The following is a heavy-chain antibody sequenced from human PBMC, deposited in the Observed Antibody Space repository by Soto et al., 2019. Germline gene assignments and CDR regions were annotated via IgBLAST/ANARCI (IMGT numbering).Heavy chain of an antibody. CDR3: AIYGADFGY. CDR1: GGTFSSYT. V-gene: IGHV1-69*02. CDR2: IIPILGIA. D-gene: IGHD4-17*01. Sequence: QVQLVQSGAEVKKPGSSVKVSCKASGGTFSSYTISWVRQAPGQGLEWMGRIIPILGIANYAQKFQGRVTTTADKSTSTAYMAQSSLRPEDTAVYYCAIYGADFGYWGQGTLVTVSS. J-gene: IGHJ4*02.